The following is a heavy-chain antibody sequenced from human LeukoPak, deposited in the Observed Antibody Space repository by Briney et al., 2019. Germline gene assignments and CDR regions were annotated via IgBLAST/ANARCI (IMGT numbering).Heavy chain of an antibody. CDR2: TYYRSKWYN. J-gene: IGHJ4*02. D-gene: IGHD5-18*01. V-gene: IGHV6-1*01. CDR3: AIQQRGAFDY. CDR1: GDSVSSNTPA. Sequence: SQTLSLTCAISGDSVSSNTPAWNWIRQSPSRGLEWLGRTYYRSKWYNDYAVSVRSRITINPDTAKNQFSLQLNSVTPEDTAVYYCAIQQRGAFDYWGQGTLVTVSS.